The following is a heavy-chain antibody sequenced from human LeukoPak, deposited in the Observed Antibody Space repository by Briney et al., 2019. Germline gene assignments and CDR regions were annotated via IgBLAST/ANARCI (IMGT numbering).Heavy chain of an antibody. V-gene: IGHV3-23*01. D-gene: IGHD3-10*01. J-gene: IGHJ4*02. CDR3: AKYRGFGDSYDS. CDR2: IGDSGGST. CDR1: GFTLGAM. Sequence: PGGSLRLSCAASGFTLGAMSWLRQAPGKGLEWVSTIGDSGGSTYYADSVKGRFTISRDNPKNTLYLQMNSLRAEDSAVYYCAKYRGFGDSYDSWGQGTLVTVSS.